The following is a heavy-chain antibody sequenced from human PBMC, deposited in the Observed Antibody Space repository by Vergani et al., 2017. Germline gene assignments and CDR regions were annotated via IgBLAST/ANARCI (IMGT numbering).Heavy chain of an antibody. Sequence: EVQLLESGGGLVQPGGSLRLSCAASGFTFSSYAMSWVRQAPGKGLEWVLAISGSGGSTYYADTVKGRFTISRDNSKNTLYLQMNSLRAEDTAVYYCAKVPLYYYDSSGYKVGDDDWGQGTLVTVSS. J-gene: IGHJ4*02. CDR1: GFTFSSYA. CDR3: AKVPLYYYDSSGYKVGDDD. CDR2: ISGSGGST. D-gene: IGHD3-22*01. V-gene: IGHV3-23*01.